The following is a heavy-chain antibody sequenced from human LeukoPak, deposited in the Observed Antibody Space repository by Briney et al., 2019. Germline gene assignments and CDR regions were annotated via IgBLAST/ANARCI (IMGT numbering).Heavy chain of an antibody. CDR1: GFTFSDYY. CDR2: INGSCGIT. CDR3: ATHSLSYDILTVYRNYFDY. D-gene: IGHD3-9*01. J-gene: IGHJ4*02. Sequence: PGGSLRLSCAASGFTFSDYYMSWLRQAPGKGLEGGTDINGSCGITYYADSVKGRFTISRDNSKTTLYLQMNSLRAEDTAVYYCATHSLSYDILTVYRNYFDYWGQGTLVTVSS. V-gene: IGHV3-23*01.